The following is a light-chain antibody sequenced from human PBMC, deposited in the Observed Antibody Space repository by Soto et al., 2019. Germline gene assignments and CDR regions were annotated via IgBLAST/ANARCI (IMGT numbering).Light chain of an antibody. Sequence: DIPLNQSPSSLSASLGDRVTITCRASQSISSYLNWYQQKPGKAPKLLIYAASSLQSGVPSRFSGSGSGTDFTLTISSLQPEDFATYYCQQSYSTWTFGQGTKV. CDR1: QSISSY. J-gene: IGKJ1*01. V-gene: IGKV1-39*01. CDR3: QQSYSTWT. CDR2: AAS.